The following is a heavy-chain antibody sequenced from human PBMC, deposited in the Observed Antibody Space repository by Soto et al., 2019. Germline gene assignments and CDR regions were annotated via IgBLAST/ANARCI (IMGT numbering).Heavy chain of an antibody. CDR1: GGTFSSYA. CDR3: ARDLAPRNWNYASD. Sequence: QVQLVQSGAEVQKPGSSVKVSCKASGGTFSSYAISWVRQAPGQGLEWMGGINPIFGTANYAQTFQGRVTITADESTSTAYMELSSLRSEDTAVYYCARDLAPRNWNYASDWGQGTLVTVSS. D-gene: IGHD1-7*01. V-gene: IGHV1-69*01. CDR2: INPIFGTA. J-gene: IGHJ4*02.